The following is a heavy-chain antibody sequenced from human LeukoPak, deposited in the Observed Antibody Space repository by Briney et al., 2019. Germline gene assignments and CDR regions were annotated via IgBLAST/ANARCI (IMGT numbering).Heavy chain of an antibody. D-gene: IGHD6-19*01. J-gene: IGHJ3*02. CDR3: ATGAVAGTDDAFDI. CDR1: GYTFTDYY. V-gene: IGHV1-69-2*01. CDR2: VDPEDGET. Sequence: ASVKISCKVSGYTFTDYYMHRVQQAPGKGLEWMGLVDPEDGETIYAEKFQGRVTITADTSTDTAYMELSSLRSEDTAVYYCATGAVAGTDDAFDIWGQGTMVTVSS.